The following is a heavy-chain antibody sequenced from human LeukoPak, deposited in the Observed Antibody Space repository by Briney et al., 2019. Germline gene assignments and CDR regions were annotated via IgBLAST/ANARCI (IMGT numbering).Heavy chain of an antibody. CDR1: GFTFSSYE. CDR2: ISSSGGTI. CDR3: ARDRLSSSWPYYFDY. D-gene: IGHD6-13*01. J-gene: IGHJ4*02. V-gene: IGHV3-48*03. Sequence: PGGSLRLSCAASGFTFSSYEMNWVRQAPGKGLEWVSYISSSGGTIYYADSVKGRFTISRDNAKNSLYLQMNSLRAEDTAVYYCARDRLSSSWPYYFDYWGQGTLVTVSS.